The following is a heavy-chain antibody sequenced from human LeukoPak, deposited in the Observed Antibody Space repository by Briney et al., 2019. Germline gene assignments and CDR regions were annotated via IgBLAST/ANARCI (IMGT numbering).Heavy chain of an antibody. J-gene: IGHJ4*02. Sequence: ASVKVSCKASGYTFTSYGLSWVRQAPGQGLEWMGWISIYNGNTNYAQKLQGRVTMTTDTSTNTAYMELRSLRSDDTAVYYCARRRDGYILDYWGQGTLVTVSS. D-gene: IGHD5-24*01. CDR3: ARRRDGYILDY. CDR1: GYTFTSYG. CDR2: ISIYNGNT. V-gene: IGHV1-18*01.